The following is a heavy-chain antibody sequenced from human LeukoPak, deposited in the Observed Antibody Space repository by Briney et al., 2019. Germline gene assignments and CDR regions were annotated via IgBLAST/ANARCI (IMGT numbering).Heavy chain of an antibody. CDR1: GFNSSSSA. CDR2: INGSGGST. Sequence: PGGSLRLSCAASGFNSSSSAMSLVRQAPGKGLEWVSAINGSGGSTYYADSVKGRFTISRDNSKNTLYLQMNSLRAEDTAVYYCANVESVQGYAFDIWGQGTMVTVSS. J-gene: IGHJ3*02. D-gene: IGHD3-3*01. V-gene: IGHV3-23*01. CDR3: ANVESVQGYAFDI.